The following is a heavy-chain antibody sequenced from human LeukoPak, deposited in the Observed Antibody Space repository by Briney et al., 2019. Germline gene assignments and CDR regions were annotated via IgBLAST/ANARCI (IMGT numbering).Heavy chain of an antibody. CDR1: GYTFTTYA. J-gene: IGHJ4*02. CDR3: ARGVAAGDFDY. V-gene: IGHV1-3*01. CDR2: INAGNGNT. D-gene: IGHD6-19*01. Sequence: ASVKVSCKASGYTFTTYAMHWVRQAPGQRLEWMGWINAGNGNTKYSQKFQGRVTITRDTSASTAYMELSSLRSEDTAVYYCARGVAAGDFDYWGQGTLVTVSS.